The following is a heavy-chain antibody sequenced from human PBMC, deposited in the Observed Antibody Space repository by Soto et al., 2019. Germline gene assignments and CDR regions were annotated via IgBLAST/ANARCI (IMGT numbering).Heavy chain of an antibody. CDR3: ARELYSSSPMVWFDP. CDR1: GFTFSSYS. V-gene: IGHV3-21*01. J-gene: IGHJ5*02. D-gene: IGHD6-13*01. Sequence: GGSLRLSCAASGFTFSSYSMNWVRQAPGKGLEWVSSISSSSSYIYYADSVKGRFTISRDNAKNSLYLQMNSLRAEDTAVYYCARELYSSSPMVWFDPWGQGTLVTVS. CDR2: ISSSSSYI.